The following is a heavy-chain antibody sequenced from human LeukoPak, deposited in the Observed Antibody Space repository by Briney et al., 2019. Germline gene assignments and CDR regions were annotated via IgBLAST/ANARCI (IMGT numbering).Heavy chain of an antibody. CDR1: GFTFTTYA. CDR3: ARDRARLSDH. D-gene: IGHD3-16*01. Sequence: GGSLRLSCAASGFTFTTYAMSWVRQAPGKGLEWVSGISGLGDNTYYADSVKGRFTISRDNSKNTLYLQMNSLRAEDTAVYYCARDRARLSDHWGLGTLVTVSS. V-gene: IGHV3-23*01. CDR2: ISGLGDNT. J-gene: IGHJ4*02.